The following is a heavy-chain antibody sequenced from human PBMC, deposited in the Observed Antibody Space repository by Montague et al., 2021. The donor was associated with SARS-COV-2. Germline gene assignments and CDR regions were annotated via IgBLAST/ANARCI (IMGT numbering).Heavy chain of an antibody. J-gene: IGHJ5*02. CDR1: GDSTSCPNCY. D-gene: IGHD4-17*01. CDR2: IYNSGTT. V-gene: IGHV4-39*01. CDR3: ARHRNYGDHSLDNWFHP. Sequence: SETLSLTCTVSGDSTSCPNCYWGWIGQAPGKGLDWIGTIYNSGTTYYXXXLKSRLTISIDTSKNQFSLKLTSVTAADTAVYYCARHRNYGDHSLDNWFHPWGQGTLVTVSS.